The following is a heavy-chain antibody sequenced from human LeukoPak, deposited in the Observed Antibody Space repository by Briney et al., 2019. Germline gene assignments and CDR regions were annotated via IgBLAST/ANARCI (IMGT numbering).Heavy chain of an antibody. V-gene: IGHV3-23*01. CDR3: AKKVAVEDASRGGLDY. CDR1: GFTFSSYV. D-gene: IGHD3-10*01. CDR2: ISGSGART. J-gene: IGHJ4*02. Sequence: GGSLRLSCSASGFTFSSYVMYWVRQAPGKGLDYVSAISGSGARTDYTDSVKGRFTISRDNSKNTLYLQMHSLRAEDTAVYYCAKKVAVEDASRGGLDYWGQGTLVTVSS.